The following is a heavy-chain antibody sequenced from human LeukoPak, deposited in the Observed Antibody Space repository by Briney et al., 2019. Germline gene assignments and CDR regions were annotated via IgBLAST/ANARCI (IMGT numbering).Heavy chain of an antibody. J-gene: IGHJ4*02. CDR3: AIYSQLRGFDY. CDR1: GYTFTSYY. CDR2: INPSGGST. Sequence: GASVKVSCKASGYTFTSYYMHWVRQAPGQGLEWMGIINPSGGSTSYAQKFQGRVTMTRDTSTSTVYMELSSLRSEDTAVYYCAIYSQLRGFDYWGQGTLVTVSS. V-gene: IGHV1-46*01. D-gene: IGHD4-17*01.